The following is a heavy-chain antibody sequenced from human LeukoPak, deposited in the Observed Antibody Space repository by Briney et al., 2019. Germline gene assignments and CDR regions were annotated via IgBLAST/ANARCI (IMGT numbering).Heavy chain of an antibody. CDR2: ISGTGDST. D-gene: IGHD3-10*01. J-gene: IGHJ4*02. CDR3: ARPGITMVIVGPYYFDY. Sequence: GSLRLSCAASGFTFSSYAVSWVRQAPGKGLEWVSTISGTGDSTYYADSVKGRFSISRDNSRNTLYLQMNRLTADDTAVYFCARPGITMVIVGPYYFDYWGRGTLVTVSS. V-gene: IGHV3-23*01. CDR1: GFTFSSYA.